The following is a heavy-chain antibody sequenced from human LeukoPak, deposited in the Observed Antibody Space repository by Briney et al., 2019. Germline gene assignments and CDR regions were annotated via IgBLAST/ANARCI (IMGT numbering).Heavy chain of an antibody. CDR1: GFTFSSYG. Sequence: PGGSLRLSCAASGFTFSSYGMHWVRQAPGKGLEWVAFIRYDGSNKYYADSVKGRFTISRDNSKNTLYPQMNSLRAEDTAVYYCAKDAGTYYYDSSATGPYWGQGTLVTVSS. J-gene: IGHJ4*02. V-gene: IGHV3-30*02. CDR2: IRYDGSNK. D-gene: IGHD3-22*01. CDR3: AKDAGTYYYDSSATGPY.